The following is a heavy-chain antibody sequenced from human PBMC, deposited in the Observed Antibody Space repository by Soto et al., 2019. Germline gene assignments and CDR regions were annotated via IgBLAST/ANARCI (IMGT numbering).Heavy chain of an antibody. D-gene: IGHD6-13*01. CDR2: ISLDGSNK. J-gene: IGHJ4*02. CDR1: GFSFRSYG. Sequence: GGSLGLSCASCGFSFRSYGMHGVRQDTGKGLEWVAVISLDGSNKYYADSVKGRFTISRDNSKNTMYMQMNSLRAEDTAVYYCAKSVMKAAAGPFFVDVWGQGTLVTVSS. CDR3: AKSVMKAAAGPFFVDV. V-gene: IGHV3-30*18.